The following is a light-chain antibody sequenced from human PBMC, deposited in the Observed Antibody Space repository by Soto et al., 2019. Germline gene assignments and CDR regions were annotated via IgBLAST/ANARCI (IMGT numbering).Light chain of an antibody. V-gene: IGKV3-15*01. CDR1: QSVGNN. CDR3: QQYDNWPI. J-gene: IGKJ5*01. Sequence: EIVMTQSPATLSVSPWERATLSCRASQSVGNNLAWYQQKPGQTPRLLFYGASTRATGLPARFSGSGSGTEFTLTISSLQVEGVAFYYCQQYDNWPIFGQGTRLEIK. CDR2: GAS.